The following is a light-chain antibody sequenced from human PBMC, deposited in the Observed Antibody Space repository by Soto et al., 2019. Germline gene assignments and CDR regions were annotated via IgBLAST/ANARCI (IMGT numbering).Light chain of an antibody. CDR2: DAS. Sequence: EIVLTQSPGTLSLSPGERATLSCRASQSVSSSYLAWYQQKPGQAPRLLIYDASSRATGIPDRFSGSGSGTDFTLTISRLEPEDFAVYDCQQYGSSPPLTFGQGTRLEI. V-gene: IGKV3-20*01. J-gene: IGKJ5*01. CDR3: QQYGSSPPLT. CDR1: QSVSSSY.